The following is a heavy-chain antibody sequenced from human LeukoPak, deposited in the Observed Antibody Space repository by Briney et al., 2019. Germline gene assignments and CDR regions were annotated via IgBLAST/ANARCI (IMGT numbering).Heavy chain of an antibody. CDR1: GYTFTSYA. CDR3: ARPNEDRGYSYGYNY. J-gene: IGHJ4*02. D-gene: IGHD5-18*01. Sequence: ASVKVSCKASGYTFTSYAMHWVRQAPGQRLEWMGWTNAGNGNTKYSQRFQGRVTITRDTSASTAYMELSSLRSEDTAVYYCARPNEDRGYSYGYNYWGQGTLVTVSS. V-gene: IGHV1-3*01. CDR2: TNAGNGNT.